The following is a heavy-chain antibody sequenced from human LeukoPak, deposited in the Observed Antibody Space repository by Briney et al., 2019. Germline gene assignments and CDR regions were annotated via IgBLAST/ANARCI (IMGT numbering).Heavy chain of an antibody. Sequence: GGSLRLSCAASGFTFSSYSMNWVRQAPGKGLEWVSSISSSSRYIYYADSVKGRFTISRDNAKNSLYLQMNSLRAEDTAVYYCASRPPDYYYYGMDVWGQGTTVTVSS. CDR3: ASRPPDYYYYGMDV. J-gene: IGHJ6*02. CDR2: ISSSSRYI. CDR1: GFTFSSYS. V-gene: IGHV3-21*01.